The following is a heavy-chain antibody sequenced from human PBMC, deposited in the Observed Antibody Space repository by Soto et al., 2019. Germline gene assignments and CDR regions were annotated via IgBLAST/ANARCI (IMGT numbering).Heavy chain of an antibody. CDR3: TRANWYSEY. J-gene: IGHJ4*02. CDR1: GGSFSGYY. D-gene: IGHD7-27*01. CDR2: IFYNGNT. Sequence: SETLSLTCAVYGGSFSGYYWSWIRQPPGKGLEWIGYIFYNGNTNYNPSLKSRVTMSADTSKNQISLKLSSVTAADTAVYYCTRANWYSEYWGQGTLVSVSS. V-gene: IGHV4-59*01.